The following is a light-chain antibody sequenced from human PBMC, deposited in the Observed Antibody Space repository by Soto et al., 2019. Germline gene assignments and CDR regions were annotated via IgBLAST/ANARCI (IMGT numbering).Light chain of an antibody. Sequence: QSVLTQPPSVSAAPGQRGSISCSGSSSSIGTHYVAWYQQVPGTPPKLLIYDNNKRPSGTPDRFSGSKSGTSATLGIAGLQTGDEADYYCGTWDPGLVWVFGGGTKLPVL. CDR2: DNN. J-gene: IGLJ3*02. V-gene: IGLV1-51*01. CDR3: GTWDPGLVWV. CDR1: SSSIGTHY.